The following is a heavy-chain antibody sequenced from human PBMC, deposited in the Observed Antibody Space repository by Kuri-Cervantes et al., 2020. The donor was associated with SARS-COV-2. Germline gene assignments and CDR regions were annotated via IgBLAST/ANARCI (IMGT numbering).Heavy chain of an antibody. CDR3: TMGDWFDP. D-gene: IGHD3-16*01. CDR1: GFTFSGSA. CDR2: IRSKANSYAT. V-gene: IGHV3-73*01. Sequence: GESLMIYCAASGFTFSGSAMHWVRQASGKGLEWVGRIRSKANSYATAYAASVKGRFTISRDDSKNTAYLQMNSLKTEDTAVYYCTMGDWFDPWGQGTLVTVSS. J-gene: IGHJ5*02.